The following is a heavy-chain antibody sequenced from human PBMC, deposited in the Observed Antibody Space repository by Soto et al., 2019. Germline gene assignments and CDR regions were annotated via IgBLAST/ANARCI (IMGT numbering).Heavy chain of an antibody. J-gene: IGHJ4*02. V-gene: IGHV1-69*08. CDR1: GGTYSPYT. CDR3: ARDWESSVSTWSFGGF. CDR2: IIPFLGVT. D-gene: IGHD3-16*01. Sequence: QVQLVQSGAEVKKPGSSVKVSCKSSGGTYSPYTINWVRQAPGQVLEWMGRIIPFLGVTNYRLTFQARVTITADKATNTAYMELRGLRFEDTAVYYCARDWESSVSTWSFGGFWGRGTLVTVSS.